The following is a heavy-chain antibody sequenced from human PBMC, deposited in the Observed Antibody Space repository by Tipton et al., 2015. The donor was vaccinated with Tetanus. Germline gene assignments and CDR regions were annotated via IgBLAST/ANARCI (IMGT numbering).Heavy chain of an antibody. CDR2: IWYDGSNK. Sequence: SLRLSCEASGFRFSSYGMHWVRQAPGKGLEWVAVIWYDGSNKYYADSVKGRFTISRDNSKNTLYLQMNSLRAEDTAVYYCARGTSRIVYYFDYWGQGTLVTVSS. J-gene: IGHJ4*02. CDR1: GFRFSSYG. D-gene: IGHD2-21*01. V-gene: IGHV3-33*01. CDR3: ARGTSRIVYYFDY.